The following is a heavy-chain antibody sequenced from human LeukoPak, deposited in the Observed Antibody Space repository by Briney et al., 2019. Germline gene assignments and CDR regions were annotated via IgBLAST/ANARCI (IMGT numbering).Heavy chain of an antibody. Sequence: GGSLRLSCAASGFTFSSYSMKWVRQAPGKGVEWVSSISSSSSYIYYADSVKGRYTISRDNAKNSRYLQMNSLRAEDTAVYYYARDRGIAARHPTRARQDYWGQGTLVTVSS. CDR3: ARDRGIAARHPTRARQDY. D-gene: IGHD6-6*01. CDR1: GFTFSSYS. J-gene: IGHJ4*02. CDR2: ISSSSSYI. V-gene: IGHV3-21*01.